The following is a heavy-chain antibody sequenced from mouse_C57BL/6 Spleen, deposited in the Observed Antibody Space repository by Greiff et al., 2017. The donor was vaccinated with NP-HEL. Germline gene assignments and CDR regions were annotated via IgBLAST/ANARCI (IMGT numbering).Heavy chain of an antibody. V-gene: IGHV5-4*01. J-gene: IGHJ3*01. Sequence: VQVVESGGGLVKPGGSLKLSCAASGFTFSSYAMSWVRQTPEKRLEWVATISDGGSYTYYPDNVKGRFTISRDNAKNNLYLQMSHLKSEDTAMYYCARDKELKGFAYWGQGTLVTVSA. CDR1: GFTFSSYA. CDR2: ISDGGSYT. CDR3: ARDKELKGFAY. D-gene: IGHD1-3*01.